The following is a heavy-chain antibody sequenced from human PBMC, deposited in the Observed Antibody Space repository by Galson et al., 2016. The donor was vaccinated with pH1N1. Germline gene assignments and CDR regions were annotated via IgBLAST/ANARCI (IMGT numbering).Heavy chain of an antibody. CDR2: GDSDT. J-gene: IGHJ4*02. CDR3: ARRSAVAGVDY. Sequence: GDSDTKYSPSFQGQVTFSADKSINTAYLQWSSLKASDTAMYFCARRSAVAGVDYWGQGTLVTVSS. V-gene: IGHV5-51*01. D-gene: IGHD6-19*01.